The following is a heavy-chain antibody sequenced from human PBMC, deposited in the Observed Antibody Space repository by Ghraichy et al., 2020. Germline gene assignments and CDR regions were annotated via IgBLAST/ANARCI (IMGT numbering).Heavy chain of an antibody. J-gene: IGHJ6*04. CDR3: ARDQDGDSTLDV. V-gene: IGHV3-53*01. Sequence: LTCAASGFTVSSNYMSWVRQAPGKGLEWVSVIYSGGSTYYADSVKGRFTISRDNSKNTLYLQMNSLRAEDTAVYYCARDQDGDSTLDVWGKGTTVTVSS. CDR2: IYSGGST. CDR1: GFTVSSNY. D-gene: IGHD4-17*01.